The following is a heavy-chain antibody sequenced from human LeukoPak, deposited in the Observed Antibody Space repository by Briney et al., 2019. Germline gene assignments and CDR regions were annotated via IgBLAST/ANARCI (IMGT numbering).Heavy chain of an antibody. CDR1: GYTFTGYY. D-gene: IGHD2-2*01. CDR2: INPHSGGT. J-gene: IGHJ4*02. CDR3: ARDVGEHCSSFNCYASNC. V-gene: IGHV1-2*02. Sequence: ASVKVSCKASGYTFTGYYIHWVRQAPGQGLEWMGWINPHSGGTNYAQKFQGRVTMTRDTSISTAYMELSRLRSDDTAVYYCARDVGEHCSSFNCYASNCWGQGTLITVSS.